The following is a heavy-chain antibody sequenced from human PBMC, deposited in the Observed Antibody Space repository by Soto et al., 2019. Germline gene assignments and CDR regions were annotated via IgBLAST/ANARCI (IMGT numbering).Heavy chain of an antibody. V-gene: IGHV3-33*01. Sequence: GGSLRLSCAGSGFFFQNYAMHWVRLAPGKGLEWVAYIFYDGSNDNYAESVKGRFTVSRDNSEGMLYLQMNNLRVEDTGVYFCARAMTMTLARIFGMDVWGPGTTVTVSS. CDR2: IFYDGSND. D-gene: IGHD3-3*01. CDR3: ARAMTMTLARIFGMDV. CDR1: GFFFQNYA. J-gene: IGHJ6*02.